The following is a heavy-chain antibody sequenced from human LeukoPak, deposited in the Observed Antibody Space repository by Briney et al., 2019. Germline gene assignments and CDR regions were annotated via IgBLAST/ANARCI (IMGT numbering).Heavy chain of an antibody. CDR2: ISADGGIT. J-gene: IGHJ4*02. D-gene: IGHD1-26*01. V-gene: IGHV3-64D*06. CDR3: VNRVGASPY. CDR1: GFTFSSYA. Sequence: PGGSLRLSCAASGFTFSSYAMSWVRQAPGKGLEWVSGISADGGITYYADFVKGRITISRDNSKNTLYLQMSSLRAEDTAVYYCVNRVGASPYWGQGTLVTVSS.